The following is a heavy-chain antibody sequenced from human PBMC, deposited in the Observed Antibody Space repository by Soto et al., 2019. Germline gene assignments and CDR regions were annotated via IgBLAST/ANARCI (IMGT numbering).Heavy chain of an antibody. J-gene: IGHJ5*02. Sequence: QMQLQESGPGLVKPSETLSLTCTVSGGSISSYYWSWIRQPPGKGLEWIGYIYYSGSTNYNPSLKSRVTISVDTSKNQFSLKLSSVTAADTAVYYCARYGSGSSVWFDPWGQGTLITVSS. D-gene: IGHD3-10*01. CDR1: GGSISSYY. CDR3: ARYGSGSSVWFDP. CDR2: IYYSGST. V-gene: IGHV4-59*01.